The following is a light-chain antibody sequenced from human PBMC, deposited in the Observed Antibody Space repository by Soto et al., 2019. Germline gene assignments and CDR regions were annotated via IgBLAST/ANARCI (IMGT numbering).Light chain of an antibody. CDR2: LNSDGSH. V-gene: IGLV4-69*01. CDR1: SGHSNYA. Sequence: QLVLTLSPSASASLGASVKLTCTLSSGHSNYAIAWHQQQSEKGPRYLMKLNSDGSHSKGDGIPDRFSGSSSGAERYLTISSLQSEDEADYYCQTWGSGIVVFGGGTKLTVL. CDR3: QTWGSGIVV. J-gene: IGLJ2*01.